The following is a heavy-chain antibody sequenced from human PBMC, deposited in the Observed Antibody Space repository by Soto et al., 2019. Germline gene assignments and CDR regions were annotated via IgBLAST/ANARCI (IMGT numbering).Heavy chain of an antibody. D-gene: IGHD6-6*01. Sequence: GGSPSLSCAASGFTFSSYSMNWVRQAPGKGLEWVSYISSSSSTIYYADSVKGRFTISRDNAKNSLYLQMNSLRDEDTAVYYCRPSSSFYVDHWGHGPLVTVSS. V-gene: IGHV3-48*02. J-gene: IGHJ4*01. CDR1: GFTFSSYS. CDR2: ISSSSSTI. CDR3: RPSSSFYVDH.